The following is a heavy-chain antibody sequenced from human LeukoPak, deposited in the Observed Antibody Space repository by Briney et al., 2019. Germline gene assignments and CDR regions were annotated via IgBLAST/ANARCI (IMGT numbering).Heavy chain of an antibody. J-gene: IGHJ6*02. CDR2: ISGSGSSI. CDR3: ARGKMGYYGMDV. CDR1: GFTFSSYS. D-gene: IGHD2-8*01. Sequence: GGSLRLSCAASGFTFSSYSMNWVRQAPGKGLEWVSYISGSGSSIYYADSVKGRFTISGDSAKNSLYLQVNSLRAEDTAVYYCARGKMGYYGMDVWGQGTTVTVSS. V-gene: IGHV3-48*01.